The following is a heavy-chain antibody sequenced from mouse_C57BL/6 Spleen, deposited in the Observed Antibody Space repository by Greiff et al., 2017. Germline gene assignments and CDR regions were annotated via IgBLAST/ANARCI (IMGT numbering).Heavy chain of an antibody. J-gene: IGHJ4*01. Sequence: VQLKQSGPELVKPGASVKISCKASGYSFTGYYMNWVKQSPEKSLEWIGEINPSTGGTTYNQKFKAKATLTVDKSSSTAYMQLKSLTSEDSAVYYCARGYDPLYAMDYWGQGTSVTVSS. CDR3: ARGYDPLYAMDY. V-gene: IGHV1-42*01. CDR2: INPSTGGT. CDR1: GYSFTGYY. D-gene: IGHD2-3*01.